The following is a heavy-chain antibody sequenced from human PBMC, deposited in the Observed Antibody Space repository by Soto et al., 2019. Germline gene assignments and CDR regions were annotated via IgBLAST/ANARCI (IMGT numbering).Heavy chain of an antibody. Sequence: QVQLVQSGAEVMKPGSSVKVSCKASGGTFSSYTISWVRQAPGQGLEWMGRIIPIRGIANYAQKFQGRVTITADKSTSTAYMELTSLRSDDTAVYYCSLGYCSGGSCYSLYYFGYGGQGTLVTVSS. CDR2: IIPIRGIA. J-gene: IGHJ4*02. D-gene: IGHD2-15*01. V-gene: IGHV1-69*02. CDR1: GGTFSSYT. CDR3: SLGYCSGGSCYSLYYFGY.